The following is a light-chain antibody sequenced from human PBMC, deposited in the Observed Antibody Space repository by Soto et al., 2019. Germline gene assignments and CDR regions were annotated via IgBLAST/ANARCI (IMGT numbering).Light chain of an antibody. Sequence: EIVLTQSPATLALSPGERATLSCRASQSVSSYLAWYQQKPGQAPRLLIYDASNRATGIPARFSGSGSGTDFTLAISSLEPEDFAVYYCQHRSDWPLTFGGGTNVEI. V-gene: IGKV3-11*01. CDR2: DAS. CDR3: QHRSDWPLT. CDR1: QSVSSY. J-gene: IGKJ4*01.